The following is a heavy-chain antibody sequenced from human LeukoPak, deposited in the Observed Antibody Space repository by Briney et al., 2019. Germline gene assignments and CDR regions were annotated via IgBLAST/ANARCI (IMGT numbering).Heavy chain of an antibody. Sequence: PSETLSLTCTVSGGSISPLYWGWIRQPPGKGLEFIEYIYYSGSTNFNPSLKSRVTLSVDTSKSQISLKLTSVTAADTAVYYCAREGIAVAGLFDYWGQGTLVTVSS. D-gene: IGHD6-19*01. CDR2: IYYSGST. V-gene: IGHV4-59*11. CDR3: AREGIAVAGLFDY. CDR1: GGSISPLY. J-gene: IGHJ4*02.